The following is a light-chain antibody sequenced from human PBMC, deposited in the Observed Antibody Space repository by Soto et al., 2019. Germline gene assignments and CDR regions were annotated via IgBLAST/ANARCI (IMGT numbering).Light chain of an antibody. V-gene: IGKV1-5*01. Sequence: DIQMTQSPSTLSASVGDRVTITCRASQSISTWLAWYQQKPGKAPKLLIYDASSLDSGVPSRFSGSGSGTEFTLTISSLQPDDFATYYYQQYDSYSWTFGQGTKVEIK. CDR2: DAS. J-gene: IGKJ1*01. CDR1: QSISTW. CDR3: QQYDSYSWT.